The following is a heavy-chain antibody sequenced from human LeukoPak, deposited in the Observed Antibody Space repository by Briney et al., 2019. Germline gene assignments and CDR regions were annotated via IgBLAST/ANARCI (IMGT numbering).Heavy chain of an antibody. D-gene: IGHD2-2*01. CDR2: INPNSGGT. CDR1: GYTFTGYY. J-gene: IGHJ5*02. CDR3: ARGPIVVVPAAISRESWFDP. V-gene: IGHV1-2*02. Sequence: GASVKVSCKASGYTFTGYYMHWVRQAPGQGLEWMGWINPNSGGTNYAQKFQGRVTMTGDTSISTAYMELSRLRSDDTAVYYCARGPIVVVPAAISRESWFDPWGQGTLVTVSS.